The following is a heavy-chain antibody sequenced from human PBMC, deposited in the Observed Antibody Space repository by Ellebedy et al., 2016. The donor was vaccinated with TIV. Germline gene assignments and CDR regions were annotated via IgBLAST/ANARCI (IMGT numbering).Heavy chain of an antibody. D-gene: IGHD3-22*01. V-gene: IGHV3-23*01. CDR1: GFTFKNYW. CDR2: ISNTGSRT. J-gene: IGHJ4*02. CDR3: AKGRGGGSDSSAPRYYFDY. Sequence: PGGSLRLSCAASGFTFKNYWMAWVRQAPGKGLEWVSTISNTGSRTYYADSVEGRFIISRDNSKKTLYLQMNSLRAEDTAVYYCAKGRGGGSDSSAPRYYFDYWGLGTLVTVSS.